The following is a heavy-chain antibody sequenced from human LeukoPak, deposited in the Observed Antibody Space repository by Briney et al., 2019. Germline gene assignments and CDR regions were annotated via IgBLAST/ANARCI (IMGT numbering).Heavy chain of an antibody. D-gene: IGHD6-6*01. CDR2: IYPYNGDT. CDR1: GYTFTGYY. V-gene: IGHV1-2*02. J-gene: IGHJ3*02. Sequence: GASVKVSCKASGYTFTGYYIHWVRQAPGQGLGWMGWIYPYNGDTNYAQNFQGRVTMTRDTSISTAYMELRSLKSDDTAVYDCARDRNSGSFLDIWGQGTMLTASS. CDR3: ARDRNSGSFLDI.